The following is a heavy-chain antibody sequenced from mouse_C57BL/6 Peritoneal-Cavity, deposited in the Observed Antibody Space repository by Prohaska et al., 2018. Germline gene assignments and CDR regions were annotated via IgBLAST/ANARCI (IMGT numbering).Heavy chain of an antibody. Sequence: EVKLLQSGGGLVQPGGSLKLSCAASGIDFSRYWMSWVRRAPGKGLEWIGEIKPDSSTINYAPSLKDKFIISRDNAKNTLYLQMSKVRSEDTALYYCARPDDYAWFAYWGQGTRVNVSA. D-gene: IGHD2-4*01. J-gene: IGHJ3*01. CDR3: ARPDDYAWFAY. CDR1: GIDFSRYW. CDR2: IKPDSSTI. V-gene: IGHV4-1*01.